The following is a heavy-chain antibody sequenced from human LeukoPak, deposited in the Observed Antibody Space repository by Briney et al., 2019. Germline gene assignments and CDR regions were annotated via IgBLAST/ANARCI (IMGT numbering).Heavy chain of an antibody. CDR2: INSDGINT. Sequence: GGSLRLSCAASGFTFSNYWMHWVRQAPGKGLVWVSRINSDGINTSYADSVKGRFTISRDNAKNTLNLQMNSLRAEDTAVYYCARGGYSYGYGTFDYWGQGTLVTVSS. CDR1: GFTFSNYW. D-gene: IGHD5-18*01. V-gene: IGHV3-74*01. J-gene: IGHJ4*02. CDR3: ARGGYSYGYGTFDY.